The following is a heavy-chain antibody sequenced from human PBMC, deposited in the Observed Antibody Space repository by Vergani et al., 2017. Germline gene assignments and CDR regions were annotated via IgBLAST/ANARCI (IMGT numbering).Heavy chain of an antibody. V-gene: IGHV4-34*11. CDR2: IYYSGST. D-gene: IGHD6-19*01. CDR3: ARQQGSSSGWDRLDY. Sequence: QVQLQQWGAGLFKPSETLSPPCAVYGGPFSGYYWSWIRPPPGKGLGWIGYIYYSGSTNYNPSLKSRVTISVDTSKNQFSLKLSAVTAADTAVYYCARQQGSSSGWDRLDYWGQGTLVTVSS. J-gene: IGHJ4*02. CDR1: GGPFSGYY.